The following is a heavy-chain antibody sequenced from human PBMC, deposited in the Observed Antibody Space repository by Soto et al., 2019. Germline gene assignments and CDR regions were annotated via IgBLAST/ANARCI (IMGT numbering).Heavy chain of an antibody. CDR2: INHSGST. V-gene: IGHV4-34*01. D-gene: IGHD2-8*01. CDR3: ARIPAVTYFYYANGFYYILRPF. Sequence: KLSETLSLTCTVSGGSISGYYWSWIRQPPGKGLEWIGEINHSGSTNYNPSLKSRVTISVDTSKNQFSLKLSSVTAADTAVYYCARIPAVTYFYYANGFYYILRPFWGQGTLVTVSS. J-gene: IGHJ4*02. CDR1: GGSISGYY.